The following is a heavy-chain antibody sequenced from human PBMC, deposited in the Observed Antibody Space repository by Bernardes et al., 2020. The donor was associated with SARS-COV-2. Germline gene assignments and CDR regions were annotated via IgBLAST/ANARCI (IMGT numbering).Heavy chain of an antibody. J-gene: IGHJ4*02. V-gene: IGHV3-23*01. D-gene: IGHD6-19*01. CDR2: ITGSDGTT. CDR3: AKERRYNSAWYPIQFDC. Sequence: GGSLRLSCAASGFTFSSYAMTWVRQAPGKGLEWVSAITGSDGTTYYADSVKGRFTISRDNSKNTLYLQMNSLRAEDTAVYYGAKERRYNSAWYPIQFDCGGQGTLVTVSS. CDR1: GFTFSSYA.